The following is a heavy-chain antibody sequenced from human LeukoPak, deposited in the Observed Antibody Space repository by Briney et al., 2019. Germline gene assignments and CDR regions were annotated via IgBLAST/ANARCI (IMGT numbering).Heavy chain of an antibody. Sequence: SETLSLTCTVSGGSISSYYWSWIRQPAGKGLEWIGRIYTSGSTNYNPSLKSRVTMSVDTSKNQFSLKLSSVTAADTAVYYCASSTVVKSEYAFDIWGQGTMVTVSS. CDR2: IYTSGST. CDR1: GGSISSYY. V-gene: IGHV4-4*07. J-gene: IGHJ3*02. D-gene: IGHD2-15*01. CDR3: ASSTVVKSEYAFDI.